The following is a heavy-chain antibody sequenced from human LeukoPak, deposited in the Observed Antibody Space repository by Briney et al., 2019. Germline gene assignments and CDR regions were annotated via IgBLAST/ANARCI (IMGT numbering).Heavy chain of an antibody. CDR3: ARHFSYYYYYYMDV. V-gene: IGHV4-39*01. Sequence: KPSETLSLTCTVSGGSISSSSYYWGWIRQPPGKGLEWIGSIYYSGSTYYNPSLKSRVTISVDTSKNQFSLKLSFVTAADTAVYYCARHFSYYYYYYMDVWGKGTTVTVSS. J-gene: IGHJ6*03. CDR1: GGSISSSSYY. D-gene: IGHD3-3*01. CDR2: IYYSGST.